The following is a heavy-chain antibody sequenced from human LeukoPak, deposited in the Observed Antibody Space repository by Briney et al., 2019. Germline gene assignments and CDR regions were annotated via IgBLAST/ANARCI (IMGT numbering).Heavy chain of an antibody. CDR1: GLTFSSYS. CDR3: ARDHGASTYCGGDCYRNDAFDI. J-gene: IGHJ3*02. V-gene: IGHV3-21*01. Sequence: VGSLRLSCAASGLTFSSYSMNCVRQAPGKGLEWVSSISSSSSYIYYADSVKGRFTISRDNAKNSLYLQMNSLRAEDTSVYYCARDHGASTYCGGDCYRNDAFDIWGQGTMVTVSS. CDR2: ISSSSSYI. D-gene: IGHD2-21*02.